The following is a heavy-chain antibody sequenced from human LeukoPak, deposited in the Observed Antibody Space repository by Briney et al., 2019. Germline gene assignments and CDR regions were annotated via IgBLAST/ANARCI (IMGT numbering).Heavy chain of an antibody. Sequence: GGSLRLSCAASGFTFSNAWMSWVRQAPGKGLEWVGRIKSKTDGGITDYAAPVKGRFTISRDDSKNTLYLQMNSLKTEDTAVYYCTTFVVVVAADLGETDYWGQGTLVTVSS. CDR2: IKSKTDGGIT. CDR1: GFTFSNAW. D-gene: IGHD2-15*01. CDR3: TTFVVVVAADLGETDY. V-gene: IGHV3-15*01. J-gene: IGHJ4*02.